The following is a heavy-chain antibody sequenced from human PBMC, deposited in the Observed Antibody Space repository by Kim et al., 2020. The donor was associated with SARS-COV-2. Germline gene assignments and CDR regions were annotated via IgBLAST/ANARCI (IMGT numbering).Heavy chain of an antibody. CDR1: GFTFGNYA. CDR3: VKETGRGGSCPLPGWHNWFDP. Sequence: GGSLRLSCAASGFTFGNYAMTWVRQAPGKGLEWVSSISGGGGTTYYADSVKGRFTISRDNSKNTLSVQMNNLRAEDTAVYYCVKETGRGGSCPLPGWHNWFDPWGQGTLVTVSS. CDR2: ISGGGGTT. D-gene: IGHD2-15*01. V-gene: IGHV3-23*01. J-gene: IGHJ5*02.